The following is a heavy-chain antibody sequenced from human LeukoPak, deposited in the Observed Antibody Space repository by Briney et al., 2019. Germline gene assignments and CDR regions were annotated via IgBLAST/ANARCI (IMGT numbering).Heavy chain of an antibody. D-gene: IGHD4-23*01. J-gene: IGHJ4*02. Sequence: GASVEVSCKASGYTVTCYYMHWVGQAAGQGGEGMGWINPNSGGTNYAQKFQGRVTMTRDTSITTAYMELSRLRSDDTPVYSCARDRTKPNYGATSVGYWGQGTLVTVSS. V-gene: IGHV1-2*02. CDR1: GYTVTCYY. CDR3: ARDRTKPNYGATSVGY. CDR2: INPNSGGT.